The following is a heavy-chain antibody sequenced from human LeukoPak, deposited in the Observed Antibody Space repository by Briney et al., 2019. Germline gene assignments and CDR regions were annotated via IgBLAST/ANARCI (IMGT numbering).Heavy chain of an antibody. D-gene: IGHD4-17*01. J-gene: IGHJ6*02. CDR3: EGYGSSYYYGMDV. Sequence: GGSLRLSCAASGFTFSSYGMHWVRRAPGKGLEWVAVISYDGSNKYYADSVKGRFTISRDNSKNTLYLQMNSLRAEDTAVYYCEGYGSSYYYGMDVWGQGTTVTVSS. V-gene: IGHV3-30*03. CDR1: GFTFSSYG. CDR2: ISYDGSNK.